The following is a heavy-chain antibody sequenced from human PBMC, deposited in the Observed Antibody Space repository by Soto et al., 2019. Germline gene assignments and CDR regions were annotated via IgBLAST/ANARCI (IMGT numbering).Heavy chain of an antibody. Sequence: GGSLRLSCAASGFTFSSYWMSWVRQAPGKGLEWVANIKQDGSEKYYVGSVKGRFTISRGNAKNSLYLQMNSLRAEDTAVYYCARDDAGVRFADYYYCGMDVWGQGTTVTV. CDR1: GFTFSSYW. D-gene: IGHD3-3*01. V-gene: IGHV3-7*01. J-gene: IGHJ6*02. CDR3: ARDDAGVRFADYYYCGMDV. CDR2: IKQDGSEK.